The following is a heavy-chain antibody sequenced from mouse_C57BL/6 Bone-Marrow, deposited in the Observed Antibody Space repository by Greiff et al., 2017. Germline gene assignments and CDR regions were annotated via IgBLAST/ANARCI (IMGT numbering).Heavy chain of an antibody. V-gene: IGHV1-82*01. D-gene: IGHD2-2*01. J-gene: IGHJ4*01. CDR3: ASYGYLYAMDY. CDR1: GYAFSSSW. CDR2: IYPGDGDT. Sequence: QVQLQQSGPELVKPGASVKISCKASGYAFSSSWMNWVKQRPGKGLEWIGRIYPGDGDTNYNGKFKGKATLTVDKSSSTAYMQLSSLTSEDSAVYFCASYGYLYAMDYWGQGTSVTVSS.